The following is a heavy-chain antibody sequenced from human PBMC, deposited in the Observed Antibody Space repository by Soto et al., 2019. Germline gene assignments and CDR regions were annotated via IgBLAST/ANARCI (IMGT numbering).Heavy chain of an antibody. CDR3: TQNPFGELLNRYGMDV. CDR2: IYWADYK. Sequence: QTTLKESGPTLVKPTQTLTLTCTFSGFSLNTSGMGVGWIRQPPGKALEWLALIYWADYKRYTPSLKSSLTVTQDTSKNQVALRMTIMDPSDPGTYHCTQNPFGELLNRYGMDVWGQGTTVSVSS. D-gene: IGHD3-10*01. J-gene: IGHJ6*02. V-gene: IGHV2-5*02. CDR1: GFSLNTSGMG.